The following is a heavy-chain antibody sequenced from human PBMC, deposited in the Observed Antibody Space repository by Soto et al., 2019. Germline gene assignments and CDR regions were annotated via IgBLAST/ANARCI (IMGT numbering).Heavy chain of an antibody. V-gene: IGHV1-45*02. J-gene: IGHJ4*02. CDR3: ASGGAGSGPFTWELPDH. CDR1: GNTFTYRY. CDR2: ITPFNGDV. D-gene: IGHD1-26*01. Sequence: GASVKVSCKALGNTFTYRYLHWVRQAPGQALEWMGWITPFNGDVHYAQKFQERVTITRDTSINTAYMRMSSLRSEDTAMYYCASGGAGSGPFTWELPDHWGQGTRVTVSS.